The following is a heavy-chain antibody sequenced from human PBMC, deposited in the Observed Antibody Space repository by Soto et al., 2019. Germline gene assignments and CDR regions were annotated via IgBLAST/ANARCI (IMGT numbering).Heavy chain of an antibody. CDR1: GFSLSTSGVG. V-gene: IGHV2-5*02. CDR3: AHLGIVRIADNFDY. CDR2: IYWDDDK. D-gene: IGHD6-13*01. Sequence: QITLKESGPPLVKPTQTLTLTCTFSGFSLSTSGVGVGWIRQPPGKALEWLALIYWDDDKRYSPSLKSRLTTXNXTXXNHAVLTMPNMDPVDTATYYCAHLGIVRIADNFDYWGQGTLVTVSS. J-gene: IGHJ4*02.